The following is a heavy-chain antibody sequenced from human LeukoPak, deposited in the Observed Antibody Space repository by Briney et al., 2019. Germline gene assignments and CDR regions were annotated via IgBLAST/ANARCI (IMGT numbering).Heavy chain of an antibody. CDR3: AKDAEKYCSSTSCYIFWYFQH. CDR2: INSDGSST. D-gene: IGHD2-2*02. J-gene: IGHJ1*01. V-gene: IGHV3-74*01. Sequence: GGSLRLSCAAPGFTFSNYWMHWVRQAPGKGLVWVSRINSDGSSTSYADSVKGRFTISRDNAKNTLYLQMNSLRAEDTAVYYCAKDAEKYCSSTSCYIFWYFQHWGQGTLVTVSS. CDR1: GFTFSNYW.